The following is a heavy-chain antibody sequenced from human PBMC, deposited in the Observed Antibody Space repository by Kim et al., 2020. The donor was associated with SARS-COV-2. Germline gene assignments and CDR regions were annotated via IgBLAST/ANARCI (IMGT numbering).Heavy chain of an antibody. CDR2: INQGGSGT. D-gene: IGHD6-13*01. CDR3: AREALSGAGMCSY. CDR1: GFTFSSYC. Sequence: GGSLRLSCAASGFTFSSYCMSWVRQAPGKGLEWVANINQGGSGTYYADSVKGRFTISRDNAKNTLYLQMNSLRAEDTAVYYCAREALSGAGMCSYWGRGT. J-gene: IGHJ4*02. V-gene: IGHV3-7*03.